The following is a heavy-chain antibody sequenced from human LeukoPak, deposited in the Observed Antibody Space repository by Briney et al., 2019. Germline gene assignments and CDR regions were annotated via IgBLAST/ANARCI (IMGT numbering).Heavy chain of an antibody. CDR1: GGSFSGYY. CDR3: ARHSYDYVWGSYRQYNWFDP. CDR2: INHSGST. Sequence: PSETLSLTCAVYGGSFSGYYWSWIRQPPGKGLEWIGEINHSGSTNYNPSLKSRVTISVDTSKNQFSLKLSSVTAADTAVYYCARHSYDYVWGSYRQYNWFDPWGQGTLVTVSS. V-gene: IGHV4-34*01. D-gene: IGHD3-16*02. J-gene: IGHJ5*02.